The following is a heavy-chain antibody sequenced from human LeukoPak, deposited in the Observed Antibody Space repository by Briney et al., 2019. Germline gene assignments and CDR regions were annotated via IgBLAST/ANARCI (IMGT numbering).Heavy chain of an antibody. Sequence: ASVKVSCKASGYTFTGYYMRWVRQAPGQGLEWMGWINPNSGGTNYAQKFQGRVTMTRDTSISTAYMELSRLRSDDTAVYYCARDVIAARVTRSYWFDPWGQGTLVTVSS. V-gene: IGHV1-2*02. CDR1: GYTFTGYY. CDR3: ARDVIAARVTRSYWFDP. J-gene: IGHJ5*02. D-gene: IGHD6-6*01. CDR2: INPNSGGT.